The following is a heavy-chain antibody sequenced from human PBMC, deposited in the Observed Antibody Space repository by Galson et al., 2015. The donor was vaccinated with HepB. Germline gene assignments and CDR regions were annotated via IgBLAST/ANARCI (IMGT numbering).Heavy chain of an antibody. CDR2: INTNTGNP. CDR3: ARAVGAYGSGSYYNVAFDY. V-gene: IGHV7-4-1*02. D-gene: IGHD3-10*01. Sequence: SVKVSCKASGYTFTSYAMNWVRQAPGQGLEWMGWINTNTGNPTYAQGFTGRFVFSLDTSVSTAYLQISSLKAEDTAVYYCARAVGAYGSGSYYNVAFDYWGQGTLVTVSS. J-gene: IGHJ4*02. CDR1: GYTFTSYA.